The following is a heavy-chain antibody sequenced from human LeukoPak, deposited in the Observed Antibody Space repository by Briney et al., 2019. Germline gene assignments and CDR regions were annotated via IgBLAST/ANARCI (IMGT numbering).Heavy chain of an antibody. CDR1: GYSFTNYW. Sequence: GESLKISCKGSGYSFTNYWIAWVRQMPGKGLEWMGIVFPGDSNTRYSPFFQGQVTISADKSISTAYLQWSSLKASDTAMYYCARPSWGDGYNSPFDYWGQGTLVTVSS. CDR2: VFPGDSNT. CDR3: ARPSWGDGYNSPFDY. J-gene: IGHJ4*02. V-gene: IGHV5-51*01. D-gene: IGHD5-24*01.